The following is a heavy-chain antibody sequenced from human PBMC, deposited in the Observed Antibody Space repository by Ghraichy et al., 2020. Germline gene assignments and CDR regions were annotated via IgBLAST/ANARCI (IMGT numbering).Heavy chain of an antibody. CDR2: ISISGST. V-gene: IGHV4-61*02. Sequence: SQTLSLTCTVSGGSISSGSYCWSWIRQPAGKGLEWIGRISISGSTNYNPSLKSRVTMSVDTSKNQFFLNLMSVTAADTAVYYCARLDYGDYWYFNLWGRGTLVTVSS. CDR1: GGSISSGSYC. D-gene: IGHD4-17*01. J-gene: IGHJ2*01. CDR3: ARLDYGDYWYFNL.